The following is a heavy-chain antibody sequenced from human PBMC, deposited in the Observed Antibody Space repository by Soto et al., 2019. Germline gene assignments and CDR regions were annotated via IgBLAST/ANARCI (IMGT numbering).Heavy chain of an antibody. V-gene: IGHV3-7*01. Sequence: EVQLVESGGGLVQPGGSLRLSCAASGFVFRVYWMSWVRQAPGKGLEWVANIKEDGSEANYVDSVKGRFAVSRDKDTNSLYLQLNSRTPEDTAVYYCARSRRQWFGGTLSYYFDFWGHGTLVTVSS. CDR2: IKEDGSEA. D-gene: IGHD3-10*01. CDR3: ARSRRQWFGGTLSYYFDF. J-gene: IGHJ4*01. CDR1: GFVFRVYW.